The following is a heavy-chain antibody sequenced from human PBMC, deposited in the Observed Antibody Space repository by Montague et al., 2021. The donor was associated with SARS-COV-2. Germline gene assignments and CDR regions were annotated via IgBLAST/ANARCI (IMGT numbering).Heavy chain of an antibody. D-gene: IGHD3-10*01. J-gene: IGHJ6*02. V-gene: IGHV3-23*01. CDR1: GFTFSNSA. CDR3: AKDPYYYGLGYGLDV. Sequence: SPRLSCAASGFTFSNSAMNWVRQAPGKGLEWVSGSSGSDGGTHYADSVKGRFTISRDNSKNVLYLQMNSLRAEDTALYYCAKDPYYYGLGYGLDVWGQGTTVTVSS. CDR2: SSGSDGGT.